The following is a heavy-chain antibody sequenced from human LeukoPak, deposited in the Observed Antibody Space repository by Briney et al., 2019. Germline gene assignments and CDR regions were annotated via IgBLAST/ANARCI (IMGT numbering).Heavy chain of an antibody. CDR1: GFTVSRNY. Sequence: PGGSLRLSCAASGFTVSRNYMSWVRQAPGKGLEWVSVIYSADSAYYADSVRGRFTISRDSSKNTLYLQMNSLRADDTAVYYCAREVGGGATNYFDYWGQGTLVTVSP. D-gene: IGHD1-26*01. V-gene: IGHV3-53*01. J-gene: IGHJ4*02. CDR3: AREVGGGATNYFDY. CDR2: IYSADSA.